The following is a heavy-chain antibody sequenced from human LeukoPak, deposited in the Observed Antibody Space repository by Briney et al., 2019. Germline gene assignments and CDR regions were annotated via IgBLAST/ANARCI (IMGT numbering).Heavy chain of an antibody. D-gene: IGHD3-10*01. CDR3: ARESLLWFGELLSNEPLFDY. V-gene: IGHV1-2*02. CDR1: GYTFTGDY. CDR2: INPNSGGT. Sequence: ASVKVSCKASGYTFTGDYMHWVRQAPGQGLEWMGWINPNSGGTNYAQKFQGRVTMTRDTSISTAYMELSRLRSDDTAVYYCARESLLWFGELLSNEPLFDYWGQGTLVTVSS. J-gene: IGHJ4*02.